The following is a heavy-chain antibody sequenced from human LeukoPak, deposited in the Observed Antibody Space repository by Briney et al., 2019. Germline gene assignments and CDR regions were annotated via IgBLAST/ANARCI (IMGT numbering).Heavy chain of an antibody. CDR3: ARVMRDYYDSSGTYYFDY. V-gene: IGHV4-4*07. J-gene: IGHJ4*02. Sequence: SETLSLTCTVSGGSISSYYWSWIRQPAGKGLEWIGRIYTSGSTNYNPSLKSRVTMSVDTSKNQFSLKLSSVTAADTAVYYCARVMRDYYDSSGTYYFDYWGQGTLVTVSS. CDR1: GGSISSYY. CDR2: IYTSGST. D-gene: IGHD3-22*01.